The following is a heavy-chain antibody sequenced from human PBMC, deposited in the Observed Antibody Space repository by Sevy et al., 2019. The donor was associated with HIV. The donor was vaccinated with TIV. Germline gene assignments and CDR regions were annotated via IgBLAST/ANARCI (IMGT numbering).Heavy chain of an antibody. V-gene: IGHV3-49*03. CDR1: GFTFDDYA. Sequence: GGSLRLSCTTSGFTFDDYAMTWFRQAPGKGLEWVAFITRNSYEPSGWTADYAASVKGRFIISRDDSKSVAYLQMNSLKTEDTAMYYCTRGLATADTPEYYFDYWGQGTLVTVSS. J-gene: IGHJ4*02. CDR3: TRGLATADTPEYYFDY. CDR2: ITRNSYEPSGWTA. D-gene: IGHD5-12*01.